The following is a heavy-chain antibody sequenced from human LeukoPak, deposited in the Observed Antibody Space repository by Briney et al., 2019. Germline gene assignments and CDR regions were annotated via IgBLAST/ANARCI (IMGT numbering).Heavy chain of an antibody. Sequence: GGSLRLSCAASGFTFSSYGMHWVRQAPGKGLEWVAVISYDGSNKYYADSVKGRFTISRDNSKNTLYLQMNSLRAEDTAVYYCAKDLGGFGEPASFDYWGQRTLVTVSS. CDR3: AKDLGGFGEPASFDY. V-gene: IGHV3-30*18. CDR2: ISYDGSNK. CDR1: GFTFSSYG. D-gene: IGHD3-10*01. J-gene: IGHJ4*02.